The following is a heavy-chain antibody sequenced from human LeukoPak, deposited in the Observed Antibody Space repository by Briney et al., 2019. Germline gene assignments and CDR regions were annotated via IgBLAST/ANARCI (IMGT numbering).Heavy chain of an antibody. CDR3: ARGLRLPSRSAPAVPHV. V-gene: IGHV4-34*01. CDR1: GGSFSDYY. J-gene: IGHJ6*04. CDR2: INHSGTT. Sequence: SETLSLTCAVYGGSFSDYYWNWIRQPPGKGLEWIGGINHSGTTNYNPSLKSRVTISVDTSKNQVSLRLSAVTAADTAVYHCARGLRLPSRSAPAVPHVWAKGTTVTVSA. D-gene: IGHD2-2*01.